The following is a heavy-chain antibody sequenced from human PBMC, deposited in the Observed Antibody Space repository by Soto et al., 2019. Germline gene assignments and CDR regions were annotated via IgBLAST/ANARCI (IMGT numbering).Heavy chain of an antibody. J-gene: IGHJ5*02. D-gene: IGHD3-10*01. CDR2: ISGSGGST. V-gene: IGHV3-23*01. Sequence: PGGSLRLSCAASGFTFSSYAMSWVRQAPGKGLEWVSAISGSGGSTYYADSVKGRFTISRDNSKNTLYLQMNSLRAEDTAVYYCAKESEGYYGSGNWFDPWGQGTLVTVSS. CDR1: GFTFSSYA. CDR3: AKESEGYYGSGNWFDP.